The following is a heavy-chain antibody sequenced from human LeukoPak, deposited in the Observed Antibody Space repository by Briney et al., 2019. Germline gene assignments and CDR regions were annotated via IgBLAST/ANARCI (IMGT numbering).Heavy chain of an antibody. J-gene: IGHJ4*02. D-gene: IGHD3-10*01. Sequence: GGSLRLSCAASGFTFSSYAMHWVRQAPGKGLEWVAVISYDGSNKYYADSVKGRFTISRDNSKNTLYLQMNSLRAEDTAVYYCARVGFGELLGYFDYWGQGALVTVSS. V-gene: IGHV3-30-3*01. CDR1: GFTFSSYA. CDR2: ISYDGSNK. CDR3: ARVGFGELLGYFDY.